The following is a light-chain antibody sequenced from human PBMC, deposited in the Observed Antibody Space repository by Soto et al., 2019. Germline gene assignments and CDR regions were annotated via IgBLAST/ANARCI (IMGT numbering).Light chain of an antibody. Sequence: EIVLTQSPGTLSLSPGERATLSCRASQSVSSSYLAWYQQKPGQAPRLLIYGASSRATGIPDRFSGSGSGTDFTLTISRLEPKDFAGYYCQQYGSSPVYTFGQGTKLEIK. J-gene: IGKJ2*01. CDR1: QSVSSSY. CDR2: GAS. V-gene: IGKV3-20*01. CDR3: QQYGSSPVYT.